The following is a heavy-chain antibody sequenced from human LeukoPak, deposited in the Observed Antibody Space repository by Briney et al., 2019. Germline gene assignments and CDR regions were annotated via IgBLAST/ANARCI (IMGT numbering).Heavy chain of an antibody. CDR1: GFTFSSYA. CDR2: IGAGGGST. CDR3: ARTRHSIEGAGTTDF. D-gene: IGHD6-13*01. Sequence: GGSLRLSCAASGFTFSSYAMSWVRQTPGKGLEWVSAIGAGGGSTYYADSVKGRFTISRDNSKNTVFLQMNSLRAEDTALYYCARTRHSIEGAGTTDFWGQGTLVTVSS. V-gene: IGHV3-23*01. J-gene: IGHJ4*02.